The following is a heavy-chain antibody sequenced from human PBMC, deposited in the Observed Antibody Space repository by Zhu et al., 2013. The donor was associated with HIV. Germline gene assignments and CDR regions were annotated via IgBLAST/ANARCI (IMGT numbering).Heavy chain of an antibody. Sequence: QVHLVQSEFEVKKPGAAVRVSCKASGYNFHNYGVSWVRQAPGQGLEWLGWISAYNGQTIYAQRFQGRVNMTTDTSTNTAYLQMGSLRSDDTAIYFCARVKGWLQHMVAFDFWGQGTRVTVSP. CDR2: ISAYNGQT. CDR3: ARVKGWLQHMVAFDF. D-gene: IGHD2-21*01. J-gene: IGHJ4*02. CDR1: GYNFHNYG. V-gene: IGHV1-18*01.